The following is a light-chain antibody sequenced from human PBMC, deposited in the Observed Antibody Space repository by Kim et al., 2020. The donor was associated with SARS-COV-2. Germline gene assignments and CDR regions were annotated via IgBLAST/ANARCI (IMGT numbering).Light chain of an antibody. J-gene: IGLJ2*01. V-gene: IGLV3-1*01. CDR2: QDS. Sequence: ETPGQKTSINCCEDKCGDKYACWYKQKPGQSPVLVMYQDSKRPSGIPERFSGSNSGNTATLTISGTQAMDEDDYYCQAWDSSTEVFGGGTQLTVL. CDR1: KCGDKY. CDR3: QAWDSSTEV.